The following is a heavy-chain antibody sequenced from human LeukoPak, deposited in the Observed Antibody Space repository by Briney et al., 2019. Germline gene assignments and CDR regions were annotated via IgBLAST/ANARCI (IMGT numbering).Heavy chain of an antibody. CDR1: GGSFSGYY. CDR2: INHSGST. CDR3: ARGAVVVITAFDI. D-gene: IGHD3-22*01. Sequence: SETLSLTCAVYGGSFSGYYWSWIRQPPGKGLEWIGEINHSGSTNYNPSLKSRVTISVDTSKNQFSLKLSSVTAADTAVYYCARGAVVVITAFDIWGQGTMVTVSS. J-gene: IGHJ3*02. V-gene: IGHV4-34*01.